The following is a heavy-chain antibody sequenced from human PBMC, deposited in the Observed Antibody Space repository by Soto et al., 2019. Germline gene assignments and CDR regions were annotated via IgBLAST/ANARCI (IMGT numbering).Heavy chain of an antibody. J-gene: IGHJ5*02. CDR3: ARDSIVRGFDP. CDR2: IYYSGRT. CDR1: GGSVSSGSYY. D-gene: IGHD2-15*01. V-gene: IGHV4-61*01. Sequence: QVQLQESGPGLVKPSETLSLTCTVSGGSVSSGSYYWSWIRQPPGKGLEWIGYIYYSGRTNYNPSLKSRVTISVDTSKNQFSLKLSSVTAADTAVYYCARDSIVRGFDPWGQGTLVTVSS.